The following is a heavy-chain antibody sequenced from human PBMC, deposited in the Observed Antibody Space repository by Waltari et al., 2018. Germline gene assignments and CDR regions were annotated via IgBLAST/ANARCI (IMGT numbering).Heavy chain of an antibody. CDR1: GGSSTSGSYY. V-gene: IGHV4-39*01. D-gene: IGHD6-13*01. CDR3: ARLIEATGNYFDS. Sequence: QLQLQESGPGLVKPSETLSLTCTVSGGSSTSGSYYWAWIRQSPGKGLEWIGSISFTGWGNYYNLSLKSRVTISVDTSKNQFSLRLSSVTAADTAVYFCARLIEATGNYFDSWGQGTPVTVSS. J-gene: IGHJ4*02. CDR2: ISFTGWGN.